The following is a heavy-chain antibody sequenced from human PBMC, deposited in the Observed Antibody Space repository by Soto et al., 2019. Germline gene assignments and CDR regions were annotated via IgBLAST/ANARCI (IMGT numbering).Heavy chain of an antibody. CDR1: GYAFISYG. CDR2: LSGYNGNT. V-gene: IGHV1-18*01. CDR3: ARGRPHDY. J-gene: IGHJ4*02. Sequence: QVQLVQSGAEVKEPGASVKVSCKASGYAFISYGISWVRQAPGQGLEWVGWLSGYNGNTYYAQKFQGRVTVTTDTSKSTAYMELRSPESDDTAVYYCARGRPHDYWGQGTLVSVSS.